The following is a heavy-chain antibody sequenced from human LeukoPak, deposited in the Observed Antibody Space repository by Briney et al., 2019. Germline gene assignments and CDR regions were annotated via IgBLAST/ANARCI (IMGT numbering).Heavy chain of an antibody. CDR2: VNPNSGNT. V-gene: IGHV1-8*01. D-gene: IGHD3-22*01. CDR1: GYTFTSYD. CDR3: ARGGGYYDSSGYYYFDY. Sequence: ASVKVSCKASGYTFTSYDINWVRQATGQGLEWMGWVNPNSGNTGYAQKFQGRVTMTRDTSTSTVYMELSSLRSEDTAVYYCARGGGYYDSSGYYYFDYWGQGTLVTVSS. J-gene: IGHJ4*02.